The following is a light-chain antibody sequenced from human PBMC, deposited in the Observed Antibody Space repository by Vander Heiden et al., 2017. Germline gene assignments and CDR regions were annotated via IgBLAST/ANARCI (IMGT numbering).Light chain of an antibody. V-gene: IGKV3-11*01. CDR3: QQRSNWPGIT. CDR1: QSVSSY. CDR2: DAS. Sequence: EIVFTQSPATLSLSPGERATLSCRASQSVSSYLAWYQQKPGQAPRLLIYDASNRATGIPARFSGSGYGTNFTLTISSREPEDFAVYYCQQRSNWPGITFGGGTKVEIK. J-gene: IGKJ4*01.